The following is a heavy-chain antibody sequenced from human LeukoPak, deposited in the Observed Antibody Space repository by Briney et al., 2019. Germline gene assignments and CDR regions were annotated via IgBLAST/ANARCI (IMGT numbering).Heavy chain of an antibody. V-gene: IGHV4-59*11. CDR2: IYYSGSI. CDR1: GGSISSHY. D-gene: IGHD2-8*01. J-gene: IGHJ5*02. Sequence: SETLSLTCTVSGGSISSHYWSWIRQPPGKGLEWIGYIYYSGSINYNPSLKSRVTISVDTSKNQFSLKLSSVTAADTAVYYCAREGHSYCTNGVCYAEGYWFDPWGQGTLVTVSS. CDR3: AREGHSYCTNGVCYAEGYWFDP.